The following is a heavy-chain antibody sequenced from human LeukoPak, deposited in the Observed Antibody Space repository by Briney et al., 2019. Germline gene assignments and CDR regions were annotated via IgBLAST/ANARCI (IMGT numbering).Heavy chain of an antibody. CDR1: GGSISSSSYY. V-gene: IGHV4-39*01. J-gene: IGHJ4*02. CDR2: IYYRGST. CDR3: ARLAYSGSYY. D-gene: IGHD1-26*01. Sequence: PSETLSLTCTVSGGSISSSSYYCGWSRQPPGKGLGWIGSIYYRGSTYYNPSLKSRVTVSVDTSKNQFSRKLSSVTAADRAVYYCARLAYSGSYYWGQGTLVTVSS.